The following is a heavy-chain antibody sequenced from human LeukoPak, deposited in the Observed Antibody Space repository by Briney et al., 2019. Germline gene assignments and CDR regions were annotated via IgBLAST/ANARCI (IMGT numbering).Heavy chain of an antibody. J-gene: IGHJ4*02. CDR3: ARDIGNFDY. D-gene: IGHD1-26*01. CDR2: ISDRSSYI. CDR1: GFTFSDST. V-gene: IGHV3-21*01. Sequence: PGGSLRLSCAGSGFTFSDSTMIWVRQAPGKGLEWVSSISDRSSYIYYADSVKGRFTISRDNARNSLYLQMNSLRAEDTAVYYCARDIGNFDYWGQGTLVTVSS.